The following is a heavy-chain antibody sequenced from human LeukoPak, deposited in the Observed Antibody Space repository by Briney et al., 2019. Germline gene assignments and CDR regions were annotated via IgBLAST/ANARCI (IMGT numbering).Heavy chain of an antibody. J-gene: IGHJ5*02. CDR3: ARIFAGSTLWFDP. V-gene: IGHV3-21*04. CDR2: ISSSSSYI. Sequence: GGSLRLSCAASGFTFSSYSMNWVRQAPGKGLEWVSSISSSSSYIYYADSVKGRFTISRDNAKNSLYLQMNSLRAEDTAVYYCARIFAGSTLWFDPWGQGTLVTVSS. CDR1: GFTFSSYS.